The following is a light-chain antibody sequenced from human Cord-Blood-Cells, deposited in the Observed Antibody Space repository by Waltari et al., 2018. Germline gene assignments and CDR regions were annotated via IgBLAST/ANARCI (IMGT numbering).Light chain of an antibody. CDR2: EGS. Sequence: QSALTQPASVSGSPGPSIPISCTGTSSDVGSSNLVPWYQQHPCKAPKLMIYEGSKRPSGVSNRFSGSQSGNTASLTISGLQAEDEADYYCCSYAGSSTYVFGTGTKVTVL. V-gene: IGLV2-23*01. CDR3: CSYAGSSTYV. CDR1: SSDVGSSNL. J-gene: IGLJ1*01.